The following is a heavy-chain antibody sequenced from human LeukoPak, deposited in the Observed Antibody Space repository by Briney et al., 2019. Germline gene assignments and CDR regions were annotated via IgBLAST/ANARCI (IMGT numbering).Heavy chain of an antibody. Sequence: PSETLSLTCAVYGGSFSGYYWSWIRQPPGKGLEWIGEIKHSGSTNYNPSLKSRVTISVDTSKNQFSLKLSSVTAADTAVYYCARGFESHYYDSSGYPYWGQGTLVTVSS. CDR3: ARGFESHYYDSSGYPY. J-gene: IGHJ4*02. CDR2: IKHSGST. D-gene: IGHD3-22*01. CDR1: GGSFSGYY. V-gene: IGHV4-34*01.